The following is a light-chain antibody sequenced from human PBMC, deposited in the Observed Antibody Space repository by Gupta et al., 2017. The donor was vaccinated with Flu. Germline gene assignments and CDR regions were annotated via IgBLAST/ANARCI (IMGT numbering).Light chain of an antibody. CDR2: GAS. J-gene: IGKJ1*01. CDR1: QSVSSDY. Sequence: LSPGESATLSCGASQSVSSDYLAWYQQKPGQAPRLVIYGASKRATGIPDRFSGSGSGTVVTLTISRLEPEDFAVYYCQVSGTFGQGTKVEIK. V-gene: IGKV3-20*01. CDR3: QVSGT.